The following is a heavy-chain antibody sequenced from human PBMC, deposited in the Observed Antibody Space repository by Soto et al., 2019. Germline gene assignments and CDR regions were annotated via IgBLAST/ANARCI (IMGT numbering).Heavy chain of an antibody. CDR2: VFSSGST. D-gene: IGHD3-3*02. J-gene: IGHJ6*02. V-gene: IGHV4-4*07. Sequence: SETLSLTCSVPGGAISSYYWSWVRQPAGKGLEWIGRVFSSGSTNYNASLKSRVTMSIDTSKNEVSLTLRSVTAADTAVYYCARVAFSYFGMDVWGPGTTVTVSS. CDR1: GGAISSYY. CDR3: ARVAFSYFGMDV.